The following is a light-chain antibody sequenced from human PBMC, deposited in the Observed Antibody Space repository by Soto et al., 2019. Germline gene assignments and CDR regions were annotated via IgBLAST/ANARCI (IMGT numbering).Light chain of an antibody. V-gene: IGKV3-11*01. CDR1: QSVSSY. CDR3: QQYGSSPPGT. CDR2: DVS. J-gene: IGKJ1*01. Sequence: EVVLTQSPVTLSLSPGERATLSCRASQSVSSYLAWYQQKPGQAPRLLIYDVSNRATGIPARFSGSGSGTDFTLTISSLEPEDFAVYYCQQYGSSPPGTFGQGTKVDIK.